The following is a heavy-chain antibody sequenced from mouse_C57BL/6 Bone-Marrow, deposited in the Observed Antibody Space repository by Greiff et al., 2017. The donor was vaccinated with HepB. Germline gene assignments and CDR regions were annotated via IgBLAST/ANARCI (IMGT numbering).Heavy chain of an antibody. D-gene: IGHD1-1*01. Sequence: QVQLKQPGAELVRPGSSVKLSCKASGYTFTSCWMHWVKQRPIQGLEWIGNIDPSDSETHYNQKFKDKATLTVDKSSSTAYMQLSSLTSEDSAVYYCARGVVAPFDYWGQGTTLTVSS. V-gene: IGHV1-52*01. J-gene: IGHJ2*01. CDR1: GYTFTSCW. CDR2: IDPSDSET. CDR3: ARGVVAPFDY.